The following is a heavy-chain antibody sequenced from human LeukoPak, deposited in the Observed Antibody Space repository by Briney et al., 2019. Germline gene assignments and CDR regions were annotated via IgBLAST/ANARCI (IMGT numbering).Heavy chain of an antibody. Sequence: PGGSLRLSCAASGFISDHYAMRWVRQAPGKGLEWVSLISGDGGGTYYTDSVRGRFTIFRDNSKNSLYLQMNGLTTEDTALYYCAKESDAFDLWGQGTMVSVSS. CDR1: GFISDHYA. J-gene: IGHJ3*01. CDR2: ISGDGGGT. CDR3: AKESDAFDL. V-gene: IGHV3-43*02.